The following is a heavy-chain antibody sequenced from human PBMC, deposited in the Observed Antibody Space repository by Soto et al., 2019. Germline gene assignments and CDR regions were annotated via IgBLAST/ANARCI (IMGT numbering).Heavy chain of an antibody. J-gene: IGHJ6*03. CDR3: ATYSSSWYDYYYMDV. D-gene: IGHD6-13*01. CDR1: GYTLTELS. V-gene: IGHV1-24*01. CDR2: FDPEDGET. Sequence: ASVKVSCKVSGYTLTELSMHWVRQAPGKGLEWMGGFDPEDGETIYAQKFQGRVTMTEDTSTDTAYMELSSLRSEDTAVYYCATYSSSWYDYYYMDVWGKGTTVTVSS.